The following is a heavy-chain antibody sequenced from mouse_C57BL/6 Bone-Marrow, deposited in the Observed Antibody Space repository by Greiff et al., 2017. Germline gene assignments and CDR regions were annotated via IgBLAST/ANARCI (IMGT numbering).Heavy chain of an antibody. V-gene: IGHV1-15*01. CDR3: TATGTTRVYFDY. CDR1: GYTFTDYE. CDR2: FDPETGGT. D-gene: IGHD4-1*02. J-gene: IGHJ2*01. Sequence: QVQLKESGAELVRPGASVTLSCKASGYTFTDYEMHWVKQTPVHGLDWIGVFDPETGGTAYNQKFKGKAILTADKSSSTADMELRRLTSDDSAVYYCTATGTTRVYFDYWGQGTTLTVSS.